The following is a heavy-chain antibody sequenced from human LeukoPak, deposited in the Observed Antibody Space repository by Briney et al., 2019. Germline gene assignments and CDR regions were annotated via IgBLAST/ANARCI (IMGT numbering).Heavy chain of an antibody. CDR2: ISGSGGST. CDR1: GFTFSSYA. V-gene: IGHV3-23*01. J-gene: IGHJ6*02. D-gene: IGHD6-19*01. CDR3: AREHDPYSSGWYGYYYYGMDV. Sequence: AGGSLRLSCAASGFTFSSYAMSWVRQAPGKGLEWVSAISGSGGSTYYADSVKGRFTISRDNSKNTLYLQMNSLRAEDTAVYYCAREHDPYSSGWYGYYYYGMDVWGQGTTVTVSS.